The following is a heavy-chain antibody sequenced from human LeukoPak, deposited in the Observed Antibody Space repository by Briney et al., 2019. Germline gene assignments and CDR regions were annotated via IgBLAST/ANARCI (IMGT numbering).Heavy chain of an antibody. CDR2: IHGTDGRT. Sequence: GGSLRLSCIASGFTFGDYAMTWVRQAPGKGLEWVSAIHGTDGRTWYPDSVKGRCTISRDNSRNTLYLQLNSLRAEDTAVYYCARDRAFPNDVFDIWGQGTMVSVSS. J-gene: IGHJ3*02. CDR3: ARDRAFPNDVFDI. V-gene: IGHV3-23*01. D-gene: IGHD2/OR15-2a*01. CDR1: GFTFGDYA.